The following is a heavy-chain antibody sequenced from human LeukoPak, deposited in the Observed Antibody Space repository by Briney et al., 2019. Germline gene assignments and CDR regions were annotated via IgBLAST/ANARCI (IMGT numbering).Heavy chain of an antibody. CDR2: IWSDGSNK. D-gene: IGHD1-26*01. Sequence: GGSLRLSCAASGFTFSSFGMHWVRQTPGKGLGWVAIIWSDGSNKYYADSVKGRFTISRDNSKNTLYLQMNSLSAEDTAVYYCARGSGSFSGGFDYWGQGTLVTVSS. CDR1: GFTFSSFG. J-gene: IGHJ4*02. CDR3: ARGSGSFSGGFDY. V-gene: IGHV3-33*01.